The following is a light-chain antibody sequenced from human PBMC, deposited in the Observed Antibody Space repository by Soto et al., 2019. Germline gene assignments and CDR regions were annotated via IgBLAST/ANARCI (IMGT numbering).Light chain of an antibody. CDR1: SSDVGGYTY. J-gene: IGLJ2*01. CDR2: DVS. V-gene: IGLV2-14*01. CDR3: SSYTSSSTPVV. Sequence: QSALTQPASVSGSPGQSITISCTGTSSDVGGYTYVSWYQQHPGKAPKLMIYDVSNRPSGVSNRFSCSKSGNTASLTISGFQAEDEADYYCSSYTSSSTPVVFGGGTKLTVL.